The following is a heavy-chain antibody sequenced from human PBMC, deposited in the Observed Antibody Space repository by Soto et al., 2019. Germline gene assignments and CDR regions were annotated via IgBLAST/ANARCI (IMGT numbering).Heavy chain of an antibody. CDR2: IWYDGSNK. CDR3: ARAGNFWSAPRYYYMDV. CDR1: GFTFSSYG. J-gene: IGHJ6*03. Sequence: GGSLRLSCAASGFTFSSYGMHWVRQAPGKGLEWVAVIWYDGSNKYYADSVKGRFTISRDNSKNTLYLQMNSLRAEDTAVYYCARAGNFWSAPRYYYMDVWGKGTTVTVSS. D-gene: IGHD3-3*01. V-gene: IGHV3-33*01.